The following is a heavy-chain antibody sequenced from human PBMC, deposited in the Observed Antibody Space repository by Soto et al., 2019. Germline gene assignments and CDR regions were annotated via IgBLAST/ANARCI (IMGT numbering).Heavy chain of an antibody. CDR3: AHHPYYGLGSYSFDY. CDR2: IYWDDDK. V-gene: IGHV2-5*02. J-gene: IGHJ4*02. CDR1: GFSLSTSGVG. Sequence: QITLKESGPPLVKPTQTLTLTCTFSGFSLSTSGVGVGWIRQPPGKALEWLAVIYWDDDKRYSPALKSRLTITKDPSKNQVVLTMTNMDPVDTATYFCAHHPYYGLGSYSFDYWGQGTLVTVSS. D-gene: IGHD3-10*01.